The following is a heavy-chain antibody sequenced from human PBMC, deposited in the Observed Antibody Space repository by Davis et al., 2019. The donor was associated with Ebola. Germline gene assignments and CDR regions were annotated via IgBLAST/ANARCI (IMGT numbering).Heavy chain of an antibody. CDR3: ASSIAAAGPMDV. CDR2: IFFDGSET. Sequence: GGSLRLSCEASGFTFSRYGMHWVRQAPGKGPEWLTYIFFDGSETFYADSVKGRFTISRDNSKNTLYLQMNSLRAEDTAVYYCASSIAAAGPMDVWGQGTTVTVSS. V-gene: IGHV3-30*03. D-gene: IGHD6-13*01. J-gene: IGHJ6*02. CDR1: GFTFSRYG.